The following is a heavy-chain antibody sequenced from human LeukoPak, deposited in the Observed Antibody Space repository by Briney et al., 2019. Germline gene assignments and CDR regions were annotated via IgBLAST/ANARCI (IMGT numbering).Heavy chain of an antibody. CDR3: ARVGWSGSHYAFDI. CDR2: IYSGGST. Sequence: PGGSLRLSCAASGFTFSSYAMHWVRQAPGKGLEWVSVIYSGGSTYYADSVKGRFIISRHNSNNTVYLQMNSLRTEDTAVYYCARVGWSGSHYAFDIWGQGTMVTVSS. D-gene: IGHD1-26*01. V-gene: IGHV3-53*04. CDR1: GFTFSSYA. J-gene: IGHJ3*02.